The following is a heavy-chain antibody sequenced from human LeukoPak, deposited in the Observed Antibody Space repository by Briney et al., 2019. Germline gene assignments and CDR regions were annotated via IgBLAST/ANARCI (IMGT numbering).Heavy chain of an antibody. V-gene: IGHV3-21*01. CDR2: ISGSSSYI. D-gene: IGHD5-18*01. J-gene: IGHJ4*02. CDR1: GFTFSSYS. Sequence: GGSLRLSCAASGFTFSSYSMNWVRQAPGKGLEWVSSISGSSSYIYYADSVKGRFTISRDNAKNSLYLQMNSLRAEDTAVYYCARNKKGDRYTYGHDSWGQGTLVTVSS. CDR3: ARNKKGDRYTYGHDS.